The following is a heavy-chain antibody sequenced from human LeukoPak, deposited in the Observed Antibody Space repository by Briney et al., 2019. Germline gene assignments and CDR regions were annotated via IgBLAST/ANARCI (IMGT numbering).Heavy chain of an antibody. CDR1: GFTFSSYW. Sequence: PGGSLRLSCAASGFTFSSYWMSWVRQAPGKGLEWVANIKQDGSEKYYVDPVKGRFTISRDNAKNSLYPQMNSLRAEDTAVYYCARDNMITFGGVIVYLDYWGQGTLVTVSS. CDR3: ARDNMITFGGVIVYLDY. J-gene: IGHJ4*02. V-gene: IGHV3-7*01. CDR2: IKQDGSEK. D-gene: IGHD3-16*02.